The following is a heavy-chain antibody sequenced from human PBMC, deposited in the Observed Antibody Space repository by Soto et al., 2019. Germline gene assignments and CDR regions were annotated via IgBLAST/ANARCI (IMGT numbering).Heavy chain of an antibody. J-gene: IGHJ4*02. D-gene: IGHD6-19*01. CDR1: GGSISSSSYY. CDR2: IYYSGST. Sequence: QLQLQESGPGLVRPSETLSLTCTVSGGSISSSSYYWGWIRQPPGKGPEWIGSIYYSGSTYHNPSLKSRVTLSVDTSMNQFSLKLSSVTAADTAVYYCARKPGISVAGVRSYYLDYWGQGALVTVSS. CDR3: ARKPGISVAGVRSYYLDY. V-gene: IGHV4-39*01.